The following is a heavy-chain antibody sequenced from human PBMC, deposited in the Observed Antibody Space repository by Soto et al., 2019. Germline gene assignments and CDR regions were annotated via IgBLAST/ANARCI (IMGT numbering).Heavy chain of an antibody. D-gene: IGHD2-8*01. Sequence: GGSLRLSCAASGFTFSSYAMSWVRQALGKGLEWVSAISGSGGSTYYADSVKGRFTISRDNSKNTLYLQMNSLRAEDTAVYYCAKDLGFLLRVYAPFATLTYRGQGSLVTGSS. V-gene: IGHV3-23*01. J-gene: IGHJ4*02. CDR2: ISGSGGST. CDR3: AKDLGFLLRVYAPFATLTY. CDR1: GFTFSSYA.